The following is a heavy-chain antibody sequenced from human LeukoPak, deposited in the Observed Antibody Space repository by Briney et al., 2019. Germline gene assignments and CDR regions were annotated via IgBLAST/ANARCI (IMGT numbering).Heavy chain of an antibody. V-gene: IGHV3-23*01. CDR2: ISGSGGST. Sequence: GGSLRLSCAASGFTFSSYAMSWVRQAPGKGLEWVSAISGSGGSTYYADSVKGRFTISRDNAKNSLYLQMNSLRAEDTALYYCAKDIRPYSGSYFFDYWGQGTLVTVSS. J-gene: IGHJ4*02. CDR3: AKDIRPYSGSYFFDY. CDR1: GFTFSSYA. D-gene: IGHD1-26*01.